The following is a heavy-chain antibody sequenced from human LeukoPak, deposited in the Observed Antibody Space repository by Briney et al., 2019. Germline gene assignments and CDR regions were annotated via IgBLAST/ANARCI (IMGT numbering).Heavy chain of an antibody. J-gene: IGHJ4*02. CDR1: GFTFSNYS. CDR3: RRGGAAPAVDY. Sequence: GGSLRLSCAASGFTFSNYSMHWVRQAPGKGLEYVSAISSDGGSTYYANSVKGRFTISRDNSKNTLYLQMGSLRAEDMAVYFCRRGGAAPAVDYWGQGTLVTVSS. V-gene: IGHV3-64*01. D-gene: IGHD6-25*01. CDR2: ISSDGGST.